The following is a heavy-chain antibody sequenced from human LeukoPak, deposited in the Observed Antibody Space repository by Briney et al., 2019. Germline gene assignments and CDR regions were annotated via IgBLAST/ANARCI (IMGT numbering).Heavy chain of an antibody. CDR2: IYHSGST. V-gene: IGHV4-34*01. Sequence: SETLSLTCAVYGGSFSGYYWSWIRQPPGKGLEWIGYIYHSGSTYYNPSLKSRVTISVDRSKNQFSLKLSSVTAADTAVYYCAGGEDSSSWLDYWGQGTLVTVSS. D-gene: IGHD6-13*01. J-gene: IGHJ4*02. CDR3: AGGEDSSSWLDY. CDR1: GGSFSGYY.